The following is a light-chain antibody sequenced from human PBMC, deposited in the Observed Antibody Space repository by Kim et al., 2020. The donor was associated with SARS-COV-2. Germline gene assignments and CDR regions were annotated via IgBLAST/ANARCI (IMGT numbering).Light chain of an antibody. CDR3: QVWDTDTDHYV. J-gene: IGLJ1*01. V-gene: IGLV3-21*01. Sequence: ATGQTARISCGGTDIGGHSVQRYKQKPGQAPVLVMYYGSDRPSGIPERFSGSKSANTANLTISRVEAGDEADYYCQVWDTDTDHYVFGTGTKVTVL. CDR1: DIGGHS. CDR2: YGS.